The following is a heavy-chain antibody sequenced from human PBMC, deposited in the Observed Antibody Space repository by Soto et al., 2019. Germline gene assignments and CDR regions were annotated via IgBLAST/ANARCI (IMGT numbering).Heavy chain of an antibody. CDR1: GYSFTSYW. D-gene: IGHD6-13*01. J-gene: IGHJ6*03. CDR3: ARGPQRWSSSWYDDYYYMDV. CDR2: IYPGDSDT. V-gene: IGHV5-51*01. Sequence: GESLKISCKGSGYSFTSYWIGWVRQMPGKGLEWMGIIYPGDSDTRYSPSFQGQVTISADKSISTAYLQWSSLKASDTAMYYCARGPQRWSSSWYDDYYYMDVWGKGTTVTVSS.